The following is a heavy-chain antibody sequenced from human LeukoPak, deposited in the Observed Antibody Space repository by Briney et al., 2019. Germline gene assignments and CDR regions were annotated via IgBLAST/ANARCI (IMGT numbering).Heavy chain of an antibody. D-gene: IGHD4-23*01. CDR1: GFTFSTYW. V-gene: IGHV3-7*01. CDR3: AKDRRGNRGSFDI. Sequence: GGSLRLSCAASGFTFSTYWMSWVRQAPGKGLEWVANIKPDGSEKYYVDSVRGRFTISRDNAKNSLYLQMNSLRAEDTAVYYCAKDRRGNRGSFDIWGQGTMVTVSS. J-gene: IGHJ3*02. CDR2: IKPDGSEK.